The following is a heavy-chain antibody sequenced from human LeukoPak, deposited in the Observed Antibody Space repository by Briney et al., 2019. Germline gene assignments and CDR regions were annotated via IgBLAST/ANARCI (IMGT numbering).Heavy chain of an antibody. CDR2: INHSGST. CDR1: GGSFSGYY. Sequence: TSETLSLTCAVYGGSFSGYYWSWIRQPPGKGLEWIGEINHSGSTNYNPSLKSRVTISVDTSKNQFSLKLSSVTAADTAVYYCAREDIYYDSSAPLGPAFDIWGQGTMVTVSS. D-gene: IGHD3-22*01. J-gene: IGHJ3*02. V-gene: IGHV4-34*01. CDR3: AREDIYYDSSAPLGPAFDI.